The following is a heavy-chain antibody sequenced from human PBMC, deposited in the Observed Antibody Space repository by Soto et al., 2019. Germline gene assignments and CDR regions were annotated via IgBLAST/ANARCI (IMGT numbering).Heavy chain of an antibody. CDR2: IYYSGST. J-gene: IGHJ6*02. D-gene: IGHD3-3*01. CDR3: ARLWAYFGYYDFWSGYHGGYYGMDV. Sequence: SETLSLTCTVSGGSISSSSYYWGWIRQPPGKGLEWIGSIYYSGSTYYNPSLKSRVTISVDTSKNQSSLKLSSVTAADTAVYYCARLWAYFGYYDFWSGYHGGYYGMDVWGQGTTVTVSS. V-gene: IGHV4-39*01. CDR1: GGSISSSSYY.